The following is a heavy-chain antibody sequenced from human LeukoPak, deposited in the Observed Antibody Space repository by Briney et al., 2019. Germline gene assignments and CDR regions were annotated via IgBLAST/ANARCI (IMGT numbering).Heavy chain of an antibody. Sequence: RVASVKVSCKASGYTFTSYTMHWVRQAPGQRLEWMGWINPNSGGTNYAQKFQGRVTMTRDTSISTAYMELSRLRSDDTAVYYCARDPGVVGFDYWGQGTLVTVSS. D-gene: IGHD2-15*01. CDR3: ARDPGVVGFDY. CDR1: GYTFTSYT. V-gene: IGHV1-2*02. CDR2: INPNSGGT. J-gene: IGHJ4*02.